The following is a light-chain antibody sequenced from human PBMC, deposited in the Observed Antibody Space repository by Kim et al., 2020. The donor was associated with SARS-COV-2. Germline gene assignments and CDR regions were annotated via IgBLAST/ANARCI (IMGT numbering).Light chain of an antibody. CDR3: HSYDRDSHV. J-gene: IGLJ1*01. Sequence: GKTVTSPCPRGGGTMPTVCVQWNEQRPAGAPATVIYADNERPSGVPDRFSGSSDASSNSASLTISGLKTEDEADYYCHSYDRDSHVFGTGTKVTVL. CDR1: GGTMPTVC. V-gene: IGLV6-57*03. CDR2: ADN.